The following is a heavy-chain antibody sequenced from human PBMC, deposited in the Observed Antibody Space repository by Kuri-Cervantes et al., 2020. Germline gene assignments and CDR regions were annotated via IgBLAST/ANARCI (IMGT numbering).Heavy chain of an antibody. Sequence: SVKVSCKASGYTFTSYAMHWVRQAPGQRLEWMGWINAGSGNTNYAQKFQERVTITRDMSTSTAYMELSSLRSEDTAVYYCAADGGRNSDAFDIWGQGTMVTVSS. J-gene: IGHJ3*02. V-gene: IGHV1-58*02. CDR2: INAGSGNT. D-gene: IGHD3-16*01. CDR1: GYTFTSYA. CDR3: AADGGRNSDAFDI.